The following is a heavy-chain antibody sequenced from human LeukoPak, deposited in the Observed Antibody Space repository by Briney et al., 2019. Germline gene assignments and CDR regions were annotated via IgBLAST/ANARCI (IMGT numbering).Heavy chain of an antibody. J-gene: IGHJ4*02. CDR3: AHLQTEDRSHYIGSST. D-gene: IGHD2-2*01. CDR2: INHSGST. CDR1: GGSFSGYY. Sequence: SETLSLTCAVYGGSFSGYYWSWIRQPPGKGLEWIGEINHSGSTNYNPSLKSRVTISVDTSKNQFSLKLSSVTAADTAVYYCAHLQTEDRSHYIGSSTWGQGTLVTVSS. V-gene: IGHV4-34*01.